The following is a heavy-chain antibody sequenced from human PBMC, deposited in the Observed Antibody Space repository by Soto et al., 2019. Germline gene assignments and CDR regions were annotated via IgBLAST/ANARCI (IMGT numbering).Heavy chain of an antibody. CDR2: IDPSDSYT. CDR1: GYSFTSCW. D-gene: IGHD6-13*01. CDR3: ARLQAAAGDNDLTFVY. J-gene: IGHJ4*02. Sequence: GESLKSSCKGSGYSFTSCWISWVRQMAGKGLEWMGRIDPSDSYTNYSPSFQGHVTISADKSISTAYLQWSSLEASDTAMYYCARLQAAAGDNDLTFVYWGQGTLVTVSS. V-gene: IGHV5-10-1*01.